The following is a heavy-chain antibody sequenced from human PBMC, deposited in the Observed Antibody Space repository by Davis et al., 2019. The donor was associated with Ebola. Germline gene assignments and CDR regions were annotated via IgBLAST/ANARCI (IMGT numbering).Heavy chain of an antibody. CDR1: GGSISPYY. CDR3: ARLGDERLVGGFDP. V-gene: IGHV4-59*08. D-gene: IGHD6-13*01. CDR2: IYYSGST. Sequence: SETLSLTCTVSGGSISPYYCRWIRQPPGQRLEWIGYIYYSGSTNYNPSLKSRVTISVDTSKNQFSLKLSSVTAADTAVYYCARLGDERLVGGFDPWGQGTLVTVSS. J-gene: IGHJ5*02.